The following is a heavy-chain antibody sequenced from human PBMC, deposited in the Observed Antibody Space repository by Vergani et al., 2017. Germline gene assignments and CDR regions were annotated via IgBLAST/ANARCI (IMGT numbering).Heavy chain of an antibody. CDR3: ARVLLRYFDWLSHFDY. V-gene: IGHV4-39*07. Sequence: QLQLQESGPGLVKPSETLSLTCTVSGGSISSSSYYWGWIRQPPGKGLEWIGSIYYSGSTYYNPSLQSRVTISVDTSKNQFSLKLSSVTAADTAVYYCARVLLRYFDWLSHFDYWGQGTLVTVSS. CDR2: IYYSGST. D-gene: IGHD3-9*01. J-gene: IGHJ4*02. CDR1: GGSISSSSYY.